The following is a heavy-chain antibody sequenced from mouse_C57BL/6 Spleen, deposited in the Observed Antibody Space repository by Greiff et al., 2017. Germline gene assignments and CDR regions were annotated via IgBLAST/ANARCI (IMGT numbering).Heavy chain of an antibody. Sequence: DTNYNGKFKGKATLTADKSSSTAYMQLSSLTSEDSAVYFCARSSDGSSYWYFDVWGTGTTVTVSS. V-gene: IGHV1-80*01. CDR2: DT. D-gene: IGHD1-1*01. J-gene: IGHJ1*03. CDR3: ARSSDGSSYWYFDV.